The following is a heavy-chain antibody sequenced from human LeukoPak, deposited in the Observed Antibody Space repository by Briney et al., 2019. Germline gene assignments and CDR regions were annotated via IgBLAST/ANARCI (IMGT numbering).Heavy chain of an antibody. V-gene: IGHV1-2*02. CDR3: ARDNYGSGSYYKY. Sequence: ASVKVSCKASGYXFSDYYIHWVRQAPGQGLEWMGWINPNNGGTNYAQKFQGRVSMTRDTSISTVYMEVRRLRSDDTAVYYCARDNYGSGSYYKYWGQGTLVTVSS. CDR1: GYXFSDYY. D-gene: IGHD3-10*01. J-gene: IGHJ4*02. CDR2: INPNNGGT.